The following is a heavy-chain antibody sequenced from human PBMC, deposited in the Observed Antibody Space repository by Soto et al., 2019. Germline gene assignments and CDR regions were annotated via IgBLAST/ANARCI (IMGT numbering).Heavy chain of an antibody. D-gene: IGHD6-13*01. CDR1: GVTIRGYY. V-gene: IGHV4-59*01. J-gene: IGHJ4*02. Sequence: GPGPGPTSETLSLTCNVSGVTIRGYYWNWIRQPPGKTLEWIGSIYYTGGTNYNPSLKSRVTISVDTSKNHFSLKFNSLTAADTAVYYCASGTLSTIAAPDSWGQGTLVTLSS. CDR2: IYYTGGT. CDR3: ASGTLSTIAAPDS.